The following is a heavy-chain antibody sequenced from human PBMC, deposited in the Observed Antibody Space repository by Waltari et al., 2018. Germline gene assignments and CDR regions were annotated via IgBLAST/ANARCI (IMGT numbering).Heavy chain of an antibody. V-gene: IGHV3-7*01. CDR1: GFRFGNYW. CDR3: ARDPEFGVDAFDL. Sequence: EVQLVESGGDLVQPGGSLSPPCAAAGFRFGNYWMTGVRQAPGKGLEWVANIKQDGSEKYYVDSVKGRFTISRDNAKNSLYLQMNSLRAEDTAVYYCARDPEFGVDAFDLWGQGTMVTVSS. J-gene: IGHJ3*01. D-gene: IGHD2-8*01. CDR2: IKQDGSEK.